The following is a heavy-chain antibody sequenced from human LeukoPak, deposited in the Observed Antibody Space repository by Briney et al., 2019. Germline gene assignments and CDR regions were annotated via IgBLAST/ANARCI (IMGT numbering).Heavy chain of an antibody. Sequence: SETLSLTRTVSGGSISSGSYYWSWIRQPAGKGLEWIGRIYTSGSTNYNPSLKSRVTISVDTSKNQFSLKLSSVTAADTAVCYCARYRGHYYGSVPYYFDYWGQGTLVTVSS. CDR3: ARYRGHYYGSVPYYFDY. J-gene: IGHJ4*02. V-gene: IGHV4-61*02. D-gene: IGHD3-10*01. CDR2: IYTSGST. CDR1: GGSISSGSYY.